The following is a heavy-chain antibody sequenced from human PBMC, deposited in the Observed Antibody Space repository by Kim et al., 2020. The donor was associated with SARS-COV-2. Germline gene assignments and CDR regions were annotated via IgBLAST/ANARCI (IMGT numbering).Heavy chain of an antibody. CDR3: ALLNPDAAFDI. V-gene: IGHV3-30*02. Sequence: YYATCVKGGFTISRDNSTNTLYLQMNSLRAEDTAVYYCALLNPDAAFDIWGQGTMVTVSS. J-gene: IGHJ3*02.